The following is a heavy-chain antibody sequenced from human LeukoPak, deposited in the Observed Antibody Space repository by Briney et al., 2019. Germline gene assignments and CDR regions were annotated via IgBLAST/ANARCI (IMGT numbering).Heavy chain of an antibody. J-gene: IGHJ4*02. Sequence: GRSLRLSCAASGFSFSSQGVHWVRQAPGKGLEWVAFISYDASNKYYAASVKGRFTISRDNSKNTVYLQMNSLREEDTAVYYCAKDYCSGGSCYLPLGYFDYWGQGTLVTVSS. CDR2: ISYDASNK. CDR3: AKDYCSGGSCYLPLGYFDY. V-gene: IGHV3-30*18. D-gene: IGHD2-15*01. CDR1: GFSFSSQG.